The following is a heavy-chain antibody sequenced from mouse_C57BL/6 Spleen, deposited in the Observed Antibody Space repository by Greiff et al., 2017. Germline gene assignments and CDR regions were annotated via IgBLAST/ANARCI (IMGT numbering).Heavy chain of an antibody. V-gene: IGHV1-26*01. Sequence: EVQLQQSGPELVKPGASVKISCKASGYTFTDYYMNWVKQSHGKSLEWIGDINPNNGGTSYNQKFKGKATLTVEKSSSTAYMELRSLTSEDSAVYYCARSEDGNYGFDYWGQGTTLTVSS. CDR2: INPNNGGT. J-gene: IGHJ2*01. D-gene: IGHD2-1*01. CDR3: ARSEDGNYGFDY. CDR1: GYTFTDYY.